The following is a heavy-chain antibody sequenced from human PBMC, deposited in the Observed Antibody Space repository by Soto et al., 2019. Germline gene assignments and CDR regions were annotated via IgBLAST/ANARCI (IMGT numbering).Heavy chain of an antibody. CDR1: GGSISTSS. D-gene: IGHD3-10*01. V-gene: IGHV4-59*12. CDR3: ASVFFSAYYGSGSDYHYYGMDV. J-gene: IGHJ6*02. CDR2: VYYTGNT. Sequence: PSETLSLTCTVSGGSISTSSWNWIGQAPGKGLEWIGCVYYTGNTNYNPSLKSRVTMSLDTSKNQFSLKLSSVTAADTAVYYCASVFFSAYYGSGSDYHYYGMDVWGRGTPVTVSS.